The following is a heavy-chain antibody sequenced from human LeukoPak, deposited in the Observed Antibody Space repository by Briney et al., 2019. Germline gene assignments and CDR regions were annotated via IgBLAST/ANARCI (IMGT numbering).Heavy chain of an antibody. Sequence: SETLSLTCTVSGGSISSYYWSWIRQPPGKGLEWIGYIYHSGSTYYNPSLKNRVTISVDTSKNQFSLKLSSVTAADTAVYYCARGRYSGDYTDYWGQGTLVTVSS. J-gene: IGHJ4*02. CDR3: ARGRYSGDYTDY. D-gene: IGHD4-17*01. CDR1: GGSISSYY. V-gene: IGHV4-59*12. CDR2: IYHSGST.